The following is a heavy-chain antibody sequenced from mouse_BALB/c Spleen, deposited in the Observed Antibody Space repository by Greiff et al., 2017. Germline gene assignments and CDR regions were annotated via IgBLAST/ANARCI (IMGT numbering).Heavy chain of an antibody. CDR2: INSNGGST. Sequence: DVKLVESGGGLVKLGGSLKLSCAASGFTFSSYYMSWVRQTPEKRLELVAAINSNGGSTYYPDTVKGRFTISRDNAKNTLYLQMSSLKSEDTALYYCARQNYGSSYYYAMDYWGQGTSVTVSS. J-gene: IGHJ4*01. CDR1: GFTFSSYY. D-gene: IGHD1-1*01. V-gene: IGHV5-6-2*01. CDR3: ARQNYGSSYYYAMDY.